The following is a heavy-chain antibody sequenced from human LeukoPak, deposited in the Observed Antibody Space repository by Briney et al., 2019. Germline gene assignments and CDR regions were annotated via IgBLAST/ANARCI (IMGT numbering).Heavy chain of an antibody. CDR2: IYPGDSDT. J-gene: IGHJ4*02. V-gene: IGHV5-51*01. CDR3: ARQTVTTPFDY. CDR1: GYSFTTYR. Sequence: GEPLKISCKGSGYSFTTYRIGWVRQMLGKGLEWMGIIYPGDSDTRYSPSFQGQVTISVDKSISTAYLQWSSLKASDTAMYFCARQTVTTPFDYWGQGTLVTVSS. D-gene: IGHD4-17*01.